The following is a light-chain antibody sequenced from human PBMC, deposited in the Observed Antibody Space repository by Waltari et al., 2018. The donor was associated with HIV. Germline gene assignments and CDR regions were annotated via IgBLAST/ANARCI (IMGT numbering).Light chain of an antibody. CDR2: SNN. Sequence: QSVLTQPPSASGTPGQRVTISCSGSSSNIGSNYVYWYQQLPGPAPKLLIYSNNQRPSGVPYRFSGSKSGTSASLSISGLRSEDEADYYCAAWDDSRSGRVFGGGTKLTVL. CDR1: SSNIGSNY. CDR3: AAWDDSRSGRV. J-gene: IGLJ3*02. V-gene: IGLV1-47*01.